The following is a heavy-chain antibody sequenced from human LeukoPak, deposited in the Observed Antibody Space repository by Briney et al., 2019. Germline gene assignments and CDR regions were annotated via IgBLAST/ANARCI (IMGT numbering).Heavy chain of an antibody. J-gene: IGHJ4*02. Sequence: SETLSLTCTVSSGSISSSTYYWGWIRQPPGKGLEWIGTIYYTGSTYYNPSLKSRVTMSVDTSKNQFSLKLSSVTAADTAVYYCARDRYYYDSSASLLDYWGQGTLVTVSS. CDR2: IYYTGST. CDR1: SGSISSSTYY. D-gene: IGHD3-22*01. CDR3: ARDRYYYDSSASLLDY. V-gene: IGHV4-39*07.